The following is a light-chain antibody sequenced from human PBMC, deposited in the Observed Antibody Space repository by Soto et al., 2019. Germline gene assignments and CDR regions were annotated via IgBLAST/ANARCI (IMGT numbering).Light chain of an antibody. Sequence: QSVLTQPASVSGSPGRSITISCTGTSSDVGGYNYVSWYQQHPGKAPKPVIYEVRNRPSGDSNRFSGSKSGNTASLTISGLQAEDAAEYCCTTYIYSCADVVGTGPKVTVL. V-gene: IGLV2-14*01. CDR1: SSDVGGYNY. J-gene: IGLJ1*01. CDR3: TTYIYSCADV. CDR2: EVR.